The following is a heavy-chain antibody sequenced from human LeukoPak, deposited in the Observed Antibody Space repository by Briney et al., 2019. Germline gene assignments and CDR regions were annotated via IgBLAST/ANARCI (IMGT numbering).Heavy chain of an antibody. CDR1: GFTFSSYA. CDR2: ISGSGGST. V-gene: IGHV3-23*01. Sequence: GGSLRLSCAASGFTFSSYAMSWVRQAPGKGLEWVSAISGSGGSTYYADSVKGRFTISRDNSKNTLYLQMNSLRAEDTAVYYCAKGTGYSSGWYLDYSDYWGQGTLVTVSS. J-gene: IGHJ4*02. D-gene: IGHD6-19*01. CDR3: AKGTGYSSGWYLDYSDY.